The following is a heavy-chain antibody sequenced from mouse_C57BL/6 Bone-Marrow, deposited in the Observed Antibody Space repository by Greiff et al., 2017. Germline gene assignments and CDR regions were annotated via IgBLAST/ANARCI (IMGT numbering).Heavy chain of an antibody. Sequence: QVQLQQSGAELARPGASVKLSCKASGYTFTSYGISWVKQRTGQGLEWIGEIYPRSGNTYYNEKFKGKATLTADKSSSTAYMELRSLTSEVSAVYFCATNYYGSSYVLDYWGQGTTLTVSS. J-gene: IGHJ2*01. CDR3: ATNYYGSSYVLDY. CDR1: GYTFTSYG. V-gene: IGHV1-81*01. CDR2: IYPRSGNT. D-gene: IGHD1-1*01.